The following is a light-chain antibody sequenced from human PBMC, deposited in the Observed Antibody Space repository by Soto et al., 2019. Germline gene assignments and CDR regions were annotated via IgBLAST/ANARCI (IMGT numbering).Light chain of an antibody. CDR2: GAS. CDR3: QQYGSSPVT. Sequence: EIVLTQSPGTLSLSPGERTTLSCRASQSVTSNFLAWYQQKPGQAPRLLIYGASSRATGIPDRFSGSGSGTGFILTINRLEPEDSAVYYCQQYGSSPVTFGQGTKVEIK. V-gene: IGKV3-20*01. J-gene: IGKJ1*01. CDR1: QSVTSNF.